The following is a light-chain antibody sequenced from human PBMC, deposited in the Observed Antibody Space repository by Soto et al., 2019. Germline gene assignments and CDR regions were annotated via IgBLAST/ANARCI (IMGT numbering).Light chain of an antibody. CDR1: QSISSY. V-gene: IGKV1-39*01. CDR3: QQSYSIPQT. Sequence: DIQMTQSPSSLSASVGDRVTITCRARQSISSYLNWYQQKPGKAPKLLIYAASSLQSGVPSRFSGSGSGTDFTLTISSLQPEDFATYYCQQSYSIPQTFGQGTKVEIK. CDR2: AAS. J-gene: IGKJ1*01.